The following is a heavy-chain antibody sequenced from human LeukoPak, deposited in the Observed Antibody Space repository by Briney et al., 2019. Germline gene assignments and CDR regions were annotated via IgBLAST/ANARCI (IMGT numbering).Heavy chain of an antibody. V-gene: IGHV3-7*05. CDR3: ARDISAYCGGDCPPGY. Sequence: GGSLRLSCAASGFTFSSYWMSWVRQAPGKGLEWVANIKQDGSEKYYVDSVKGRFTISRANAKNSLYLQMNSLRAEDTAVYYCARDISAYCGGDCPPGYWGQGTLVTVSS. D-gene: IGHD2-21*02. J-gene: IGHJ4*02. CDR2: IKQDGSEK. CDR1: GFTFSSYW.